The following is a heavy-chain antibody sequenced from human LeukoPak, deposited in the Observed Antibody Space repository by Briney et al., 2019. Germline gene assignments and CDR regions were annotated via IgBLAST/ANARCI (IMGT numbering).Heavy chain of an antibody. CDR1: GGSISSYY. CDR3: ARAAPTYSKLVRGWFDP. J-gene: IGHJ5*02. CDR2: IYYSGST. Sequence: TSETLSLTCTVSGGSISSYYWSWIRQPPGKGLEWIGYIYYSGSTNYNPSLKSRVTISVDTSKNQFSLKLSSATAADTAVYYCARAAPTYSKLVRGWFDPWGQGTLVTVSS. V-gene: IGHV4-59*01. D-gene: IGHD3-10*01.